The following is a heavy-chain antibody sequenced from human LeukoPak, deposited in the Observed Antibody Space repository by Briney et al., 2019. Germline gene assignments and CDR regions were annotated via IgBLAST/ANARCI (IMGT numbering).Heavy chain of an antibody. CDR2: INGRGGST. CDR3: AKHYYGSESYYPAQPFDH. Sequence: SGGSLRLSCAASGFIFSSYAVSWVRQAPGKGLEWVSAINGRGGSTYYADSVEGRFTISRDNSKNTLYLQMNSLRAEDTAVYYCAKHYYGSESYYPAQPFDHWGQGTLVTVSS. J-gene: IGHJ4*02. CDR1: GFIFSSYA. D-gene: IGHD3-10*01. V-gene: IGHV3-23*01.